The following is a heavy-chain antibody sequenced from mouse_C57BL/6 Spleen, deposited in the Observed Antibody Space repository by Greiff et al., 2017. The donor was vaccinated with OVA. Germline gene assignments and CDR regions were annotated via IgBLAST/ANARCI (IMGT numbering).Heavy chain of an antibody. Sequence: VQLQQSGAELVRPGASVKLSCTASGFNIKDYYMHWVKQRPEQGLEWIGRIDPEDGDTEYAPKFQGKATMTADTSSNTAYLQLSSLTSEDTAVYYCTSVYYGSSSWGFAYWGQGTLVTVSA. CDR1: GFNIKDYY. J-gene: IGHJ3*01. CDR3: TSVYYGSSSWGFAY. V-gene: IGHV14-1*01. CDR2: IDPEDGDT. D-gene: IGHD1-1*01.